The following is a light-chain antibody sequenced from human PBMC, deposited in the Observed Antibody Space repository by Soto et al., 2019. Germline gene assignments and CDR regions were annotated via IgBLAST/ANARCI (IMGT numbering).Light chain of an antibody. Sequence: EIVLTQSPATLSLSPGERATLSCRASQSVSSYLAWYQQKPGQAPRLLIYDASNRATGIPARLSGSGSGTDFTLTISSLDPEDFAVYYCQQRSNWPPMYTFGQGTKLEIK. CDR1: QSVSSY. J-gene: IGKJ2*01. CDR2: DAS. CDR3: QQRSNWPPMYT. V-gene: IGKV3-11*01.